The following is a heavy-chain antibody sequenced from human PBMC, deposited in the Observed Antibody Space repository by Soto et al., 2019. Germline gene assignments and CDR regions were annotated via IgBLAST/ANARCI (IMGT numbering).Heavy chain of an antibody. J-gene: IGHJ6*02. Sequence: GASVKVSCKASGGTFSSYAISWVRQAPGQGLEWMGGIIPIFGTANYAQKFQGRVTITADESTSTAYMELSSLKASDTAMYYCARHKRPMGTMYTREVYFYYYGMDGWGQGTTVTVAS. CDR3: ARHKRPMGTMYTREVYFYYYGMDG. CDR1: GGTFSSYA. CDR2: IIPIFGTA. D-gene: IGHD3-10*02. V-gene: IGHV1-69*13.